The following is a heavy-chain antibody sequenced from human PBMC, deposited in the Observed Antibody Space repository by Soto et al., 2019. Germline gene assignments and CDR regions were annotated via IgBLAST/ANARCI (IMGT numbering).Heavy chain of an antibody. CDR1: GFTFSEYG. D-gene: IGHD1-7*01. Sequence: GGSLRLSCVVSGFTFSEYGMHWVRQAPGKGLEWLAGISHDQTDKYYTDSVKGRFIISRDNSKSTLHLQMNSLRVEDTGVYYCVKDPYSGELAGHLTWFDTWGHGSLVTVSS. CDR3: VKDPYSGELAGHLTWFDT. J-gene: IGHJ5*01. V-gene: IGHV3-30*18. CDR2: ISHDQTDK.